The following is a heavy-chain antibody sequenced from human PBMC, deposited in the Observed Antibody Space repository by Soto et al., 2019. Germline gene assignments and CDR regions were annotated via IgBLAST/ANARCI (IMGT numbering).Heavy chain of an antibody. CDR3: AKVLFAFIAVAATGY. D-gene: IGHD6-19*01. CDR2: ISYDGSNK. CDR1: GFTFSSYG. J-gene: IGHJ4*02. Sequence: PGGSLRLSCAASGFTFSSYGMHWVRQAPGKGLEWVAVISYDGSNKYYADSVKGRFTISRDNSKNTLYLQMNSLRAEDTAVYYCAKVLFAFIAVAATGYWGQGTLVTVSS. V-gene: IGHV3-30*18.